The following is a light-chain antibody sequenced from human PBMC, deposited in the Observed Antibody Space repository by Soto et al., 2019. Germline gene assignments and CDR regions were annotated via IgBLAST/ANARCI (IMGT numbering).Light chain of an antibody. J-gene: IGLJ3*02. CDR1: SSDVGAYNL. CDR3: SSYTNTTTLV. CDR2: DVS. V-gene: IGLV2-14*02. Sequence: QSALTQPASVSGSPGQSITISCTGTSSDVGAYNLVSWYQHHPGRAPKLFIFDVSDRPSGVSNRFSGSKSGNTASLTISGFQAEDEAFYYYSSYTNTTTLVFGGGTKVTVL.